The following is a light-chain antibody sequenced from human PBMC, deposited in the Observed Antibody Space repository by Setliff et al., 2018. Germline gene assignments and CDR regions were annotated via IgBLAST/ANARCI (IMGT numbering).Light chain of an antibody. J-gene: IGLJ1*01. CDR1: SSDVGGYNS. Sequence: QSVLTQPASATGSPGQSITIFCTGTSSDVGGYNSVAWYQQHPGKAPKVLIYDVSKRPSGASNRFSGSKSGNTASLTISGLQAEDEADYYCSSFTNTITYVFGTGTKVTVL. CDR3: SSFTNTITYV. CDR2: DVS. V-gene: IGLV2-14*01.